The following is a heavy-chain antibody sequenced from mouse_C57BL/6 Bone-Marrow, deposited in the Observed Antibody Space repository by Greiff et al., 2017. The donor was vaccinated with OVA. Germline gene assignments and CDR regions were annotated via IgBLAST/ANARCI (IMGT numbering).Heavy chain of an antibody. CDR1: GYTFTSYW. Sequence: VQLQRPGAELVKPGASVKMSCKASGYTFTSYWITWVKQRPGQGLEWIGDIYPGSGRTNFNEKFKSKATLTVDTSSSTAYMQLSSLTSEDSAVYYCAKKGLLWLRRGFDYWGQGTTLTVST. J-gene: IGHJ2*01. CDR3: AKKGLLWLRRGFDY. D-gene: IGHD2-2*01. V-gene: IGHV1-55*01. CDR2: IYPGSGRT.